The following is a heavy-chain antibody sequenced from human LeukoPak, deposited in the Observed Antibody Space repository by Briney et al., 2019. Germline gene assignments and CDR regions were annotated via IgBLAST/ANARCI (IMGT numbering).Heavy chain of an antibody. D-gene: IGHD1-14*01. CDR2: VSSSSRTI. CDR3: ARGSPRGGLDS. Sequence: GGSLRLSCAASDFPFSTFIMHGLREAPGKGLEGVSSVSSSSRTINYADSVQGRSTVSRDNANNSMYLQINDLRREDTAVYYCARGSPRGGLDSWGQGTLVTVSS. CDR1: DFPFSTFI. J-gene: IGHJ4*02. V-gene: IGHV3-48*01.